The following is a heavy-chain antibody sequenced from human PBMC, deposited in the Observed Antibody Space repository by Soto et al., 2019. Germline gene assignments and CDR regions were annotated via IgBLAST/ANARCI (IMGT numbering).Heavy chain of an antibody. Sequence: PGEPLKISCKGSGYSFTSYWIGWVRQMPGKGLEWFGIIYPGDSDTRYSPSFQGQVTISADKSISTAYLQWSSLKASDTAMYYCARGAGSEYTSTTDYYDYYMDVWGKGTSVPVSS. CDR1: GYSFTSYW. CDR2: IYPGDSDT. CDR3: ARGAGSEYTSTTDYYDYYMDV. J-gene: IGHJ6*03. V-gene: IGHV5-51*01. D-gene: IGHD3-10*01.